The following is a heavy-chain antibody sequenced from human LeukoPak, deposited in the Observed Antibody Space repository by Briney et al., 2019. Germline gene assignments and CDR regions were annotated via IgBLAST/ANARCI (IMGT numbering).Heavy chain of an antibody. J-gene: IGHJ4*02. CDR3: ATATDYFDY. Sequence: ASVKVSCKVSGYTLTELSVHWVRQAPGKGLEWMGGFDPENGETIYAQSFQGRLTMTEDTSTDTAYMELSSLRSEDPAVYYCATATDYFDYWGQGTLVTVSS. CDR2: FDPENGET. V-gene: IGHV1-24*01. CDR1: GYTLTELS.